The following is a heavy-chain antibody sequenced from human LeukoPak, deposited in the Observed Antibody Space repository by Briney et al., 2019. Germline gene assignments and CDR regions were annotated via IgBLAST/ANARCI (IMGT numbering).Heavy chain of an antibody. CDR1: GFTFSSYG. CDR2: ISYDGSNK. Sequence: GRSLRLSCAASGFTFSSYGMHWVRQAPGKGLEWEAVISYDGSNKYYADSVKGRFTISRDNSKNTLYLQMNSLRAEDTAVYYCAKGSYGYFDYWGQGTLVTVSS. CDR3: AKGSYGYFDY. V-gene: IGHV3-30*18. J-gene: IGHJ4*02. D-gene: IGHD3-16*01.